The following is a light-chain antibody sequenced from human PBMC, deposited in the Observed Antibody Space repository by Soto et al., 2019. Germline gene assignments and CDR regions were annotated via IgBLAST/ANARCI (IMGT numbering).Light chain of an antibody. V-gene: IGKV1-5*03. CDR3: QQYNTYSPT. J-gene: IGKJ1*01. Sequence: DTQMTQSPSTLPASVGDRVTITCRASQSISTSMAWYQQRPGTAPKLLIYKTSTLESGVPSRFSGSGSGTEFTLTSSSLQPDHFATYYCQQYNTYSPTFGQGTKVEV. CDR2: KTS. CDR1: QSISTS.